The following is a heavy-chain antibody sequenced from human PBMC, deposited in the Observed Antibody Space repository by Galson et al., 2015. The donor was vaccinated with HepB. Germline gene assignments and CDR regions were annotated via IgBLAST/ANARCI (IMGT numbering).Heavy chain of an antibody. V-gene: IGHV4-59*08. CDR1: GGSISSYY. CDR2: IYYSGST. J-gene: IGHJ4*02. D-gene: IGHD6-19*01. CDR3: ARSKRSSGWLAFDY. Sequence: ETLSLTCTVSGGSISSYYWSWIRQPPGKGLEWIGYIYYSGSTNYNPSLKSRVTISVDTSKNQFSLKLSSVTAADTAVYYCARSKRSSGWLAFDYWGQGTLVTVSS.